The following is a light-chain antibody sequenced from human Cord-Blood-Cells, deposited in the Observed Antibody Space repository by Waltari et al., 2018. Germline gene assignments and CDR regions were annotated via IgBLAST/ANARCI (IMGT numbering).Light chain of an antibody. V-gene: IGKV4-1*01. CDR1: QSVLYSSNNKNY. CDR3: QQYYSTPYT. Sequence: DIVMTQSPDSLAVSLGERATINCKSSQSVLYSSNNKNYLAWYQQKPGQPTKLLIYWASTRESVVPDRFSGSGSGTDFTLTISSLQAEDVAVYYCQQYYSTPYTFGQGTKLEIK. J-gene: IGKJ2*01. CDR2: WAS.